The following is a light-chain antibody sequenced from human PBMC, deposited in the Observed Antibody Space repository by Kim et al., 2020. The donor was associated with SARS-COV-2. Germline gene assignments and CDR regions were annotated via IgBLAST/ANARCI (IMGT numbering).Light chain of an antibody. CDR2: DAS. CDR1: QGITTF. J-gene: IGKJ2*01. V-gene: IGKV1-39*01. CDR3: QQTDIAPPT. Sequence: SASGGARVNITCRASQGITTFLTWYQHQPGQAPKYLIQDASTLHSGVPSLVSGSGSRTHFPPAISSVQPEDSATDNWQQTDIAPPTSGQGTKL.